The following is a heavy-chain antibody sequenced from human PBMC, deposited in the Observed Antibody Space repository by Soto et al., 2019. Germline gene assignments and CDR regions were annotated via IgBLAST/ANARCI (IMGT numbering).Heavy chain of an antibody. CDR3: AREGGSSTYYPLELDF. CDR2: INPSGDSR. V-gene: IGHV1-46*01. J-gene: IGHJ4*02. Sequence: ASVKVSCKASGFSFSDYFMHWVRQAPGQGLEWMGIINPSGDSRNYAQKFQDRISMTIDTSASTAYLEMRSLTSDDTGVYFCAREGGSSTYYPLELDFWGQGTLVTVSS. D-gene: IGHD6-13*01. CDR1: GFSFSDYF.